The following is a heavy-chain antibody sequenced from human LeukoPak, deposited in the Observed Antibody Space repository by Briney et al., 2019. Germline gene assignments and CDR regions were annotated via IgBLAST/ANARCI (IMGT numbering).Heavy chain of an antibody. CDR2: INPHSGGT. CDR3: ARNTGYSSSWYWFDP. J-gene: IGHJ5*02. Sequence: ASVKVSCKASGYTFTGFYMHWVRQAPGQGLEWVGWINPHSGGTNYAQKFQGRVSMTRDTSISTAYMELSRLRSDDTAVYYCARNTGYSSSWYWFDPWGQGTLVTVSS. CDR1: GYTFTGFY. D-gene: IGHD6-13*01. V-gene: IGHV1-2*02.